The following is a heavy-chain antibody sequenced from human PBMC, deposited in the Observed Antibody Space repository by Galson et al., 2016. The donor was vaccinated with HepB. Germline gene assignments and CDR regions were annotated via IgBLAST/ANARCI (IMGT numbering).Heavy chain of an antibody. CDR1: GFSFGSYW. Sequence: SLRLSCAGSGFSFGSYWMSWVRQSPGKGLEWVANIKPDGSEKYYVDSVEGRFTISRDNAKNSLYLQMNSLRAEDTALYYCTRAGTLRPLGYWGQGTLVTVSS. CDR3: TRAGTLRPLGY. CDR2: IKPDGSEK. J-gene: IGHJ4*02. V-gene: IGHV3-7*03. D-gene: IGHD3-22*01.